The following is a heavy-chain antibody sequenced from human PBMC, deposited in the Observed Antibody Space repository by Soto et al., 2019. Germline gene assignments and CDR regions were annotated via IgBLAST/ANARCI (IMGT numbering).Heavy chain of an antibody. CDR2: IYYSGST. Sequence: SETLSLTCTVSGGSVSSGSYYWSWIRQHPGKGLEWIGYIYYSGSTNYNPSLKSRVTISVDTSKNQFSLKLSSVTAADTAVYYCARVGYSYGAYYYYYGMDVWGQWTTVTVSS. J-gene: IGHJ6*02. D-gene: IGHD5-18*01. V-gene: IGHV4-61*01. CDR3: ARVGYSYGAYYYYYGMDV. CDR1: GGSVSSGSYY.